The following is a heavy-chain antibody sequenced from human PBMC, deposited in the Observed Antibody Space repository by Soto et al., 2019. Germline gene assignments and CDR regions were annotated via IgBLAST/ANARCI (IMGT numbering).Heavy chain of an antibody. CDR2: ISYDGSNK. J-gene: IGHJ6*02. V-gene: IGHV3-30-3*01. Sequence: GGSLRLSCAASGFTFSSYAMHWVRQAPGKGLEWVAVISYDGSNKYYADSVKGRFTISRDNSKNTLYLQMNSLRAEDTAVYYCARDRRPPQYIAVADPPYYYYGMDVWGQGTTVTVSS. CDR3: ARDRRPPQYIAVADPPYYYYGMDV. CDR1: GFTFSSYA. D-gene: IGHD6-19*01.